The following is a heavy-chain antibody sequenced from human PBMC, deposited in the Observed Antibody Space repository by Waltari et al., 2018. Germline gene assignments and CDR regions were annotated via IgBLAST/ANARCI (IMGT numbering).Heavy chain of an antibody. CDR2: FDPEDGET. V-gene: IGHV1-24*01. Sequence: QVQLVQSGAEVKRPGASVKVSCKVSGYTLTELSMHWVRQAPGKGLEWMGGFDPEDGETIYAQKFQGRVTMTEDTSTDTAYMELSSLRSEDTAVYYCATHIGDCSSTSCYTFDYWGQGTLVTVSS. J-gene: IGHJ4*02. D-gene: IGHD2-2*02. CDR3: ATHIGDCSSTSCYTFDY. CDR1: GYTLTELS.